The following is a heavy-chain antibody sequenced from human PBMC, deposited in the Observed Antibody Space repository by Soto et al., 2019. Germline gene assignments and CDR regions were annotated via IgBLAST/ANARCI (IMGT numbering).Heavy chain of an antibody. CDR1: GGSITPYY. CDR2: IYFAGTT. CDR3: TNLPRAGFDH. J-gene: IGHJ4*02. D-gene: IGHD6-19*01. V-gene: IGHV4-59*12. Sequence: SETLSLSCTVSGGSITPYYWSWIRQPPGKGLEWIGYIYFAGTTTYNPSLKSRVTMSVDTSENQFSLKLTSLTAEDTALYYCTNLPRAGFDHWGQGTLVTVSS.